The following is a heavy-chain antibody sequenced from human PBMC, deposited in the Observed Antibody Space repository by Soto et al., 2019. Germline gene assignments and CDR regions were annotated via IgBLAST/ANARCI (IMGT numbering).Heavy chain of an antibody. D-gene: IGHD5-12*01. V-gene: IGHV3-33*01. CDR3: ARAGGYDWYDY. Sequence: QVQLVESGGGVVQPGRSLRLSCAAPGFTFSSYGMHWVRQAPGKGLERVAVIWFDGSKKCYADSVKGRFTISRDNSKNTLYLQMNSLRAEDTAVYYCARAGGYDWYDYWGQGTLVTVSS. CDR2: IWFDGSKK. CDR1: GFTFSSYG. J-gene: IGHJ4*02.